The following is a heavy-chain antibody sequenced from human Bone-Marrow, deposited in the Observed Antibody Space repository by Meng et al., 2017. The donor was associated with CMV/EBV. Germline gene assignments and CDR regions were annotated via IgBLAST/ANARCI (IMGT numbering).Heavy chain of an antibody. V-gene: IGHV1-46*01. CDR1: TFTSYY. D-gene: IGHD3-10*01. Sequence: TFTSYYMHWVRQAPGQGLEWMGIINPSGGSTSYAQKFQGRVTMTRDTSTSTVYMELSSLRSEDTAVYYCARDLNYYGSGSYYSAGDYWGQGTLVTVSS. CDR2: INPSGGST. CDR3: ARDLNYYGSGSYYSAGDY. J-gene: IGHJ4*02.